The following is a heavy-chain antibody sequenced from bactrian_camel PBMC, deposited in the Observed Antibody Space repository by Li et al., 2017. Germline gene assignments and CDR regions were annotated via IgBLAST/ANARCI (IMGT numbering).Heavy chain of an antibody. J-gene: IGHJ4*01. CDR1: RYTFCAYD. V-gene: IGHV3S40*01. Sequence: VQLVESGGGSVQPGGSLRLSCAASRYTFCAYDMNWYRQAPGKEREFVSSIDVHGSTYYADSVKGRFTISQDNAKNTVYLQMNTLKPEDTAVYYCAAGGASVWPSFDGWGQGTQVTVS. CDR3: AAGGASVWPSFDG. D-gene: IGHD2*01. CDR2: IDVHGST.